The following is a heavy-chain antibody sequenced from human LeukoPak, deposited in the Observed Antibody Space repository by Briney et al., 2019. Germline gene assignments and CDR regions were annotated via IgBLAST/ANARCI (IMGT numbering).Heavy chain of an antibody. D-gene: IGHD6-19*01. V-gene: IGHV5-51*01. CDR3: ARQGSGWSNDF. J-gene: IGHJ4*02. CDR1: GYTFSTNW. CDR2: IYPADSDT. Sequence: GESLKISCKSSGYTFSTNWIGWVRHMPGKGLEWMGIIYPADSDTRYSPSFQGRVTISADKSISTAYLQWSSLRASDTAMYYCARQGSGWSNDFWGQGTLVTVSS.